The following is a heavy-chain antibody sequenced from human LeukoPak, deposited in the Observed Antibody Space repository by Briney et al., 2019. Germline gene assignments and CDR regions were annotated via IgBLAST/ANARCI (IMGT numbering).Heavy chain of an antibody. D-gene: IGHD2-15*01. J-gene: IGHJ3*02. Sequence: SETLSLTCAVYGGSFSGYYWSWIRQPPGKGLEWIGSIYYSGSTYYNPSLKSRVTISVDTSKNQFSLKLSSVTAADTAVYYCARDLVDIVVVALRGDAFDIWGQGTMVTVSS. CDR1: GGSFSGYY. CDR3: ARDLVDIVVVALRGDAFDI. CDR2: IYYSGST. V-gene: IGHV4-34*01.